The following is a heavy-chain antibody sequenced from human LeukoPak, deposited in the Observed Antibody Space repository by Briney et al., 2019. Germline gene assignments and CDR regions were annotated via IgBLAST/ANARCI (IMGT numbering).Heavy chain of an antibody. D-gene: IGHD3-22*01. V-gene: IGHV3-33*01. CDR3: ATAAYDSGSYIVNHDY. CDR1: GFSFKDTG. Sequence: GGSLRLSCAASGFSFKDTGMHWVRQAPGKSPEWLTIIWYDGSTKYYAAYVKGRFTISRDNSKNTLYLQMSSLRAEDTAVYYCATAAYDSGSYIVNHDYWGQGTLVTVSS. J-gene: IGHJ4*02. CDR2: IWYDGSTK.